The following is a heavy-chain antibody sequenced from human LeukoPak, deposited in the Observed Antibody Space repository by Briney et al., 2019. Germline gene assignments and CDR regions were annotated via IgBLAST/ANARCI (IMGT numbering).Heavy chain of an antibody. Sequence: ASVKVSCKASGYTFTGYYMHWVRQAPGQGLEWMGWINPNSGGTNYAQKFQGRVTMTRDTSIGTAYMELSRLRSDDTAVYYCATTHTGSGSYYLDYYYYYYMDVWGKGTTVTISS. V-gene: IGHV1-2*02. J-gene: IGHJ6*03. CDR3: ATTHTGSGSYYLDYYYYYYMDV. CDR2: INPNSGGT. CDR1: GYTFTGYY. D-gene: IGHD3-10*01.